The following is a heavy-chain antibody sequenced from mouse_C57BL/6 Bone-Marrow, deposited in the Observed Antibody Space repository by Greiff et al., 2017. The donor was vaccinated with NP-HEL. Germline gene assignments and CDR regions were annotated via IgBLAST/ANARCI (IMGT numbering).Heavy chain of an antibody. CDR1: GYTFTSYW. Sequence: QVQLQQPGAELVMPGASVKLSCKASGYTFTSYWMHWVKQRPGQGLEWIGEIDPSDSYTNYNQKFKGKSTLTVDKSSSTAYMQLSSLTSEDSAVYYCARLPSIYYDYDGYFDVWGTGTTVTVSS. CDR3: ARLPSIYYDYDGYFDV. CDR2: IDPSDSYT. V-gene: IGHV1-69*01. D-gene: IGHD2-4*01. J-gene: IGHJ1*03.